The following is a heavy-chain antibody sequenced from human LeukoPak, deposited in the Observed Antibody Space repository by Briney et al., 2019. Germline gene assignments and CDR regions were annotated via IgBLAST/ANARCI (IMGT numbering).Heavy chain of an antibody. D-gene: IGHD6-19*01. CDR1: GGTFSSYA. CDR2: IIPIFGTA. Sequence: SVKVSCKASGGTFSSYAINWVRQAPGQGLEWMGGIIPIFGTANYAQKFQGRVTITTDESTSTAYMELSSLRSEDTAVYYCAVDIAVAGHFDYWGQGTLVTVSS. J-gene: IGHJ4*02. CDR3: AVDIAVAGHFDY. V-gene: IGHV1-69*05.